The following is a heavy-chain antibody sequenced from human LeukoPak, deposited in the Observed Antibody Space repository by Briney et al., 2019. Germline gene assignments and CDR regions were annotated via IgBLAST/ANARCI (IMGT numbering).Heavy chain of an antibody. CDR3: ARGPRWLQDYFNY. D-gene: IGHD5-24*01. CDR2: IYYSGST. CDR1: GGSISSSSYY. V-gene: IGHV4-39*07. J-gene: IGHJ4*02. Sequence: PSETLSLTCTVSGGSISSSSYYRGWIRQPPGKGLEWIGSIYYSGSTYYNPSLKSRVTISVDTSKNQFSLKLSSVTAADTAVYYCARGPRWLQDYFNYWGQGTLVTVSS.